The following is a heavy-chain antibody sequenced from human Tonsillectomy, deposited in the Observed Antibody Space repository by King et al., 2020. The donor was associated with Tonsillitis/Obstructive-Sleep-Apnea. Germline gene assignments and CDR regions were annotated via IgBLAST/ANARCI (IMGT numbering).Heavy chain of an antibody. CDR1: GFTFRDYF. D-gene: IGHD3-9*01. CDR2: ISSTGSFT. V-gene: IGHV3-11*05. Sequence: VQLVESGGGLVNPGGSLRLSCVASGFTFRDYFMSWIRQAPGKALEWISYISSTGSFTNYADSVKGRFTISRDNAKNSVYLQMNSLRDEDTAVYYCARDRDYDILTDAFDIWGQGTMVTVSS. J-gene: IGHJ3*02. CDR3: ARDRDYDILTDAFDI.